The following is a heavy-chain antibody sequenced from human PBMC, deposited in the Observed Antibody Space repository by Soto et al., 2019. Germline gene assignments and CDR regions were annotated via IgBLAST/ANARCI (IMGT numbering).Heavy chain of an antibody. CDR1: GGSISSSSYY. Sequence: PSETLSLTCTVSGGSISSSSYYWGWIRQPPGKGLEWIGSIYYSGSTYYNPSLKSRVTISVDTSKNQFSLKLSSVTAADTAVYYCARDLGDTAMVTGKHDYWGQGTLVTVSS. CDR2: IYYSGST. CDR3: ARDLGDTAMVTGKHDY. D-gene: IGHD5-18*01. V-gene: IGHV4-39*02. J-gene: IGHJ4*02.